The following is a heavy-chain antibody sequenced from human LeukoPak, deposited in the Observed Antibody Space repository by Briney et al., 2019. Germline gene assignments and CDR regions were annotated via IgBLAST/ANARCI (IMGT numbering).Heavy chain of an antibody. CDR1: GVTVSSNY. Sequence: PGGSLRLSCAASGVTVSSNYMSWVRPAPGKGLEWVSVIYSGGSTYYADSVKGRFTISRDNSKNTLYLQMNSLRAEDTAVYYCARAGGYSYGFDYWGQGTLVTVSS. V-gene: IGHV3-53*01. D-gene: IGHD5-18*01. J-gene: IGHJ4*02. CDR3: ARAGGYSYGFDY. CDR2: IYSGGST.